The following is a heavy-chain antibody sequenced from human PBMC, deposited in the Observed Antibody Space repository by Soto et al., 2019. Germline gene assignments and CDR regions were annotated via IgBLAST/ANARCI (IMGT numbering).Heavy chain of an antibody. J-gene: IGHJ5*02. D-gene: IGHD6-13*01. Sequence: SVKVSCKASGGTFSSYTISWVRQAPGQGLEWMGRIIPILGIANYAQKFQGRVTITADKSTSTAYMELSSLRSEDTAVYYCARDLEQQLVPANWFDPWGQGTLVTVS. CDR3: ARDLEQQLVPANWFDP. CDR2: IIPILGIA. V-gene: IGHV1-69*04. CDR1: GGTFSSYT.